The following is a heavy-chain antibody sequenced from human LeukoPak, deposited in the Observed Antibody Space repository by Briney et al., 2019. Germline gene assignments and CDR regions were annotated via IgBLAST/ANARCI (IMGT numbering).Heavy chain of an antibody. V-gene: IGHV3-30*18. CDR3: AKDPRRYSRTGGYFDY. J-gene: IGHJ4*02. CDR1: RFTFSNYV. CDR2: ISYDGSDK. D-gene: IGHD6-13*01. Sequence: GGSLRLSCAASRFTFSNYVMHWVRQAPGKGLEWVAVISYDGSDKYYADSVKGRFTISRDNSKNTLYLQMNSLRAEDTAVYYCAKDPRRYSRTGGYFDYWGQGTLVTVSS.